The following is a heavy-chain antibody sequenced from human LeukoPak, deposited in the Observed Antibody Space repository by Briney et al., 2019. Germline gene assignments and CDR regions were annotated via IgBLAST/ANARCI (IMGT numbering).Heavy chain of an antibody. J-gene: IGHJ3*02. CDR1: GFTFSSYA. CDR3: NLFGELGTDAFDI. V-gene: IGHV3-30-3*01. Sequence: GGSLRLSCAASGFTFSSYAMHWVRQAPGKGLEWVAVISYDGSNKYYADSVKGRFTISRDNSKNTLYLQMNSLRAEDTAVYYCNLFGELGTDAFDIWGQGTMDTVSS. D-gene: IGHD3-10*02. CDR2: ISYDGSNK.